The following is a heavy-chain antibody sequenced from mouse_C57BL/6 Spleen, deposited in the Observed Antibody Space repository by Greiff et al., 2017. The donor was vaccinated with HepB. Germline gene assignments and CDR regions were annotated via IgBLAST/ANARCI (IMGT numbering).Heavy chain of an antibody. CDR1: GYTFTGYW. CDR3: ASSHYYGSSYGYFDV. D-gene: IGHD1-1*01. J-gene: IGHJ1*03. Sequence: LVESGAELMKPGASVKLSCKATGYTFTGYWIEWVKQRPGHGLEWIGEILPGSGSTDYNEKFKGKATFTADTSSNTAYMQLSSLTTEDSAIYYCASSHYYGSSYGYFDVWGTGTTVTVSS. V-gene: IGHV1-9*01. CDR2: ILPGSGST.